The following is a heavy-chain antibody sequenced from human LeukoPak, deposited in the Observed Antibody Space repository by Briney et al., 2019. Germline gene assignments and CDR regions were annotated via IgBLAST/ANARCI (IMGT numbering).Heavy chain of an antibody. CDR1: GGSISSYY. CDR3: ARHTYYYYGMDV. CDR2: IYYSGST. Sequence: SETLSPTCTVSGGSISSYYWSWIRQPPGKGLEWIGYIYYSGSTNYNPSLKSRVTISVDTSKNLFSLKLSSVTAADTAVYYCARHTYYYYGMDVWGQGTTVTVSS. J-gene: IGHJ6*02. V-gene: IGHV4-59*08.